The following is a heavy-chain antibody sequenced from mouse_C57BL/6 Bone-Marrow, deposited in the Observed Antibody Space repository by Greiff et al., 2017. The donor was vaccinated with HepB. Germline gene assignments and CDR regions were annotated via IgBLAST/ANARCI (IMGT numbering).Heavy chain of an antibody. CDR1: GYSITSGYD. D-gene: IGHD2-12*01. V-gene: IGHV3-1*01. Sequence: EVKLVESGPGMVKPSQSLSLTCTVTGYSITSGYDWHWIRHFPGNKLEWMGYISYSGSTNYNPSLKSRISITHDTSKNHFFLKLNSVTTEDTATYYCARSSYYREYFDVWGTGTTVTVSS. CDR2: ISYSGST. J-gene: IGHJ1*03. CDR3: ARSSYYREYFDV.